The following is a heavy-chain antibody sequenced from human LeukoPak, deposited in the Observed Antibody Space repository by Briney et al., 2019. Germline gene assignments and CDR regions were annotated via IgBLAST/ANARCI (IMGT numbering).Heavy chain of an antibody. V-gene: IGHV4-59*12. CDR3: ARDPPVVPAAIGY. J-gene: IGHJ4*02. CDR2: IYYSGST. CDR1: DGSISSYY. D-gene: IGHD2-2*01. Sequence: SETLSLTCTVSDGSISSYYWSWIRQPPGKGLEWIGYIYYSGSTNYNPSLKSRVTISVDTSKNQFSLKLSSVTAADTAVYYCARDPPVVPAAIGYWGQGTLVTVSS.